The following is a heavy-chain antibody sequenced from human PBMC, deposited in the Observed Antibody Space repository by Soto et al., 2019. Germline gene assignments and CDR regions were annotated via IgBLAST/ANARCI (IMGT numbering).Heavy chain of an antibody. V-gene: IGHV1-8*01. CDR2: MNPNSGNT. J-gene: IGHJ5*02. CDR3: ARPIAVAGTVGDWFDP. CDR1: GYTFTSYD. D-gene: IGHD6-19*01. Sequence: QVQLVQSGAEVKKPGASVKVSCKASGYTFTSYDINWVRQATGQGLEWMGWMNPNSGNTGYAQKFQGRVTMTRNTXIXXAYMELSSLRSEDTAVYYCARPIAVAGTVGDWFDPWGQGTLVTVSS.